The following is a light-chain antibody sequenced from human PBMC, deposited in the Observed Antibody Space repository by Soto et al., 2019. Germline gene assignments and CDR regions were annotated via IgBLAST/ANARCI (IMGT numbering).Light chain of an antibody. CDR1: LSVASNY. CDR3: QQYGSAPWT. Sequence: EIVLTQSPGTLPLSPGERATLSCRASLSVASNYLAWYQQKPGQAPRLLIYAASGRATGIPDRFSGSGSGTDFTLTITRMEPEDFAVSYCQQYGSAPWTFGQGTKVEIK. J-gene: IGKJ1*01. V-gene: IGKV3-20*01. CDR2: AAS.